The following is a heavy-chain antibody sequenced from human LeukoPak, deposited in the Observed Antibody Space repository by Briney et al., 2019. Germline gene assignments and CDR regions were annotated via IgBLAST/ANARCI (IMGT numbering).Heavy chain of an antibody. V-gene: IGHV3-7*01. J-gene: IGHJ4*02. CDR3: AREVQSGSRQFDY. D-gene: IGHD1-26*01. CDR1: RFTFSSYW. Sequence: GGSLRLSCAASRFTFSSYWMSWVRQAPGKGLEWVANIKQDGSEKYYVDSVKGRFTISRDNAKNSLYLQMNSLRAEDTAVYYCAREVQSGSRQFDYWGQGTLVTVSS. CDR2: IKQDGSEK.